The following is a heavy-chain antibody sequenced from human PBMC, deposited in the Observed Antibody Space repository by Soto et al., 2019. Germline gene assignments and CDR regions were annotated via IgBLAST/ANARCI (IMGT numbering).Heavy chain of an antibody. CDR3: ARNIGYGYKGPWYGYFDY. CDR1: GGSISSGGYY. V-gene: IGHV4-31*03. J-gene: IGHJ4*02. Sequence: PSETLSLTCTVSGGSISSGGYYWSWIRQHPGKGLEWIGYIYYSGSTYYNPSLKSRVTISVDTSKNQFSLKLSSVTAADTAVYYCARNIGYGYKGPWYGYFDYWGQGTLVTVSS. D-gene: IGHD5-12*01. CDR2: IYYSGST.